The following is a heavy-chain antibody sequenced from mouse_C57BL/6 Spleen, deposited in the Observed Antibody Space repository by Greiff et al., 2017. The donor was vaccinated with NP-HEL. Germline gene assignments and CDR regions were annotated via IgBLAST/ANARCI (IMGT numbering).Heavy chain of an antibody. CDR2: INPSTGGT. V-gene: IGHV1-42*01. CDR3: ARGDGNYGY. CDR1: GYSFTGYY. J-gene: IGHJ2*01. D-gene: IGHD2-1*01. Sequence: EVQLQESGPELVKPGASVKISCKASGYSFTGYYMNWVKQSPEKSLEWIGEINPSTGGTTYNQKFKAKATLTVDKSSSTAYMQLKSLTSEDSAVYDCARGDGNYGYWGQGTTLTVSS.